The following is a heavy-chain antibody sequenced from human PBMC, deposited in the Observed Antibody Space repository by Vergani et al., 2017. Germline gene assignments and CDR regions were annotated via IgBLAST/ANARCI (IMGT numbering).Heavy chain of an antibody. Sequence: EVQLVQSGAEVKKPGATMKISCKVSGYTFTDHYMHWVKQAPGNGLEWMGLVDPEDGETIYAEKFKGRVTIAADTSTDTAHLELSSLRYGDTAVYYCATPQTVTTGGMEVWGQGTTVIVSS. D-gene: IGHD4-17*01. V-gene: IGHV1-69-2*01. J-gene: IGHJ6*02. CDR3: ATPQTVTTGGMEV. CDR2: VDPEDGET. CDR1: GYTFTDHY.